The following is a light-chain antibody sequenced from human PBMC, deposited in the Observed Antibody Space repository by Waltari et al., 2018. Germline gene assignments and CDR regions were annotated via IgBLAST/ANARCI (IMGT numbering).Light chain of an antibody. V-gene: IGLV10-54*01. CDR3: SAWDSSLSAWV. CDR2: RDN. J-gene: IGLJ3*02. CDR1: SNHVAYDG. Sequence: QAGLTQPPSVSKDLRQTATLTCTGNSNHVAYDGAAWLQQHQGHPPKLQSYRDNTRPSGISERFSASRSGKTASLTIIGLQPEDEADYYCSAWDSSLSAWVFGGGTKLTVL.